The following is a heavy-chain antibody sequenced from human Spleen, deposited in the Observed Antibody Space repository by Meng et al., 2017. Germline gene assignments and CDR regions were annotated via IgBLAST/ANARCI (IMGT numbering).Heavy chain of an antibody. J-gene: IGHJ4*02. CDR3: LTDSSGFQG. CDR2: FDPEDGEI. Sequence: QVQLSQAGSELKKPGASVKVSCKASGYTFTRHAINWVRQAPGQGLEWMGGFDPEDGEIIYAQKFQGRVTMTEDTSTDTDYMELSSLRSEDTAMYYCLTDSSGFQGWGQGTLVTVSS. V-gene: IGHV1-24*01. CDR1: GYTFTRHA. D-gene: IGHD3-22*01.